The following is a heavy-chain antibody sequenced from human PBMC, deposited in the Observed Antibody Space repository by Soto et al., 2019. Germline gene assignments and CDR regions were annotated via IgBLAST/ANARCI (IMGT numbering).Heavy chain of an antibody. Sequence: GGSLRLSCAASGFSFSSYSMNWVRQAPGKGLEWVSSISSGSSYIYYADSVKGRFTISRDNAKNSLYLQMNTLRAEDTAVYYCARDQGGGYCTGGSCYYIDHWGHGTLVTVSS. V-gene: IGHV3-21*01. CDR2: ISSGSSYI. D-gene: IGHD2-15*01. CDR3: ARDQGGGYCTGGSCYYIDH. J-gene: IGHJ4*01. CDR1: GFSFSSYS.